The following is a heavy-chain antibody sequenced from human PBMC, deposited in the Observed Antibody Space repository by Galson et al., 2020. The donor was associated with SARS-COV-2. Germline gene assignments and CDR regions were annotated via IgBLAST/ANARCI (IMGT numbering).Heavy chain of an antibody. J-gene: IGHJ5*02. CDR1: GFSLSTSGMC. Sequence: SGPTLVKPTQTLTLTCTFSGFSLSTSGMCVSWIRQPPGKALEWLARIDWDDDKYYSTSLNTRLTISKDTSKNQVVLTMTNMDPVDTATYYCARTYYDILTGYENWFDPWGQGTLVTVSS. CDR3: ARTYYDILTGYENWFDP. CDR2: IDWDDDK. D-gene: IGHD3-9*01. V-gene: IGHV2-70*11.